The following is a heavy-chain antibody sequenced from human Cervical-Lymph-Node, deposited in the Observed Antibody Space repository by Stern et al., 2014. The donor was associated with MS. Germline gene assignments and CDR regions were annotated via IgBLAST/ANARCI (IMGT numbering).Heavy chain of an antibody. V-gene: IGHV3-33*01. CDR1: GFTFSSYG. CDR3: ARESRKWYSSMYNWFDP. Sequence: QVQLVESGGGVVQPGRSLRLSCAASGFTFSSYGMHWVRQAPGKGLEWVAVIWYDGSNKYYADSVKGRFTISRDNSKNTLYLQMNSLRAEDTAVYYCARESRKWYSSMYNWFDPWGQGTLVTVSS. D-gene: IGHD6-13*01. CDR2: IWYDGSNK. J-gene: IGHJ5*02.